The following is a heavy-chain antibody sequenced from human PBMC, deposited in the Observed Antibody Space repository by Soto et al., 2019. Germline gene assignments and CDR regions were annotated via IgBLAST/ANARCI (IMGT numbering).Heavy chain of an antibody. CDR2: IYYSGST. CDR3: ARHENDYYGSGSYYNDY. J-gene: IGHJ4*02. V-gene: IGHV4-39*01. D-gene: IGHD3-10*01. CDR1: GGSISSSSYY. Sequence: QLQLQESGPGLVKPSETLSLTCTVSGGSISSSSYYWGWIRQPPGKGLEWIGSIYYSGSTYYNPSLKSRVPISRDTFKNPFPPKRGSVAAADTAVYYCARHENDYYGSGSYYNDYWGQGTLVTVSS.